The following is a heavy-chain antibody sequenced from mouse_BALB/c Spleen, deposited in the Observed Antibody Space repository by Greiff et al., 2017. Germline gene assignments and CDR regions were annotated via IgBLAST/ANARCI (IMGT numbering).Heavy chain of an antibody. CDR2: INPSTGYT. Sequence: QVQLQQSGAELAKPGASVKMSCTASGYTFTSYWMHWVKQRPGQGLEWIGYINPSTGYTEYNQKFKDKATLTADKSSSTAYMQLSSLTSEDSAVYYCARGSMDYWGQGTSVTVSS. CDR3: ARGSMDY. CDR1: GYTFTSYW. V-gene: IGHV1-7*01. J-gene: IGHJ4*01.